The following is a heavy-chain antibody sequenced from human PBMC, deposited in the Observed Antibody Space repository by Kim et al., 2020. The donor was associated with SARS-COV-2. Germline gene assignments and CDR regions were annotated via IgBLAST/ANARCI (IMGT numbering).Heavy chain of an antibody. CDR2: IWYASSTK. Sequence: GGSLRLSCVASGFTFKSYCFHWIRQAPGRGLEWVAFIWYASSTKYFGDSVNGRVTISRDDSKNTVFMHLNSLRTEDTAVYYCSRDGGLYAFDVLCQRAMV. CDR1: GFTFKSYC. V-gene: IGHV3-33*01. J-gene: IGHJ3*01. D-gene: IGHD3-16*01. CDR3: SRDGGLYAFDV.